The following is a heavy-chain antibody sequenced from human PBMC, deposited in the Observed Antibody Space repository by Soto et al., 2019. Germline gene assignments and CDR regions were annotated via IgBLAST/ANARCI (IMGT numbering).Heavy chain of an antibody. V-gene: IGHV4-59*01. Sequence: PSETLSLTCTVSGGFLSGYYWNWIRQAPGKGLEWIGYFYYTGSTKYNPSLSGRVTISVDTSKSQFFLNLTSITAADTAVYYRATADYLRHIDLWGRGTLVTVSS. D-gene: IGHD4-17*01. CDR1: GGFLSGYY. CDR3: ATADYLRHIDL. J-gene: IGHJ2*01. CDR2: FYYTGST.